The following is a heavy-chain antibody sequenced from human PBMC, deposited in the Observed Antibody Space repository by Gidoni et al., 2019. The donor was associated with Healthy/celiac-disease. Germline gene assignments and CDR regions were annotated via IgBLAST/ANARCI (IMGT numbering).Heavy chain of an antibody. CDR2: IYPSGST. D-gene: IGHD6-19*01. V-gene: IGHV4-38-2*01. CDR1: GYSISSGYY. Sequence: QVQLQESGPGLVKPSETLSLTCAVSGYSISSGYYWGWIRQPPGKGLEWIGSIYPSGSTYYNPSLKSRVTISVDTSKNQFSLKLSSVTAADTAVYYCARGDSSGWYPPSGPPDYWGQGTLVTVSS. J-gene: IGHJ4*02. CDR3: ARGDSSGWYPPSGPPDY.